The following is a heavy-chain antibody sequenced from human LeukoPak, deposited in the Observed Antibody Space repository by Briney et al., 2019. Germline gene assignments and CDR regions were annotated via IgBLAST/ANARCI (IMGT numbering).Heavy chain of an antibody. Sequence: KASETLSLTCTVSGGSISSYYWSWIRQPPGKGLEWIGYIYYSGSTNYNPSLKSRVIISVDTSKNQFSLKLSSVTAADTAVYYCARDRRVYYDSSGYRYFDLWGRGTLVTVSS. CDR1: GGSISSYY. V-gene: IGHV4-59*01. CDR2: IYYSGST. CDR3: ARDRRVYYDSSGYRYFDL. J-gene: IGHJ2*01. D-gene: IGHD3-22*01.